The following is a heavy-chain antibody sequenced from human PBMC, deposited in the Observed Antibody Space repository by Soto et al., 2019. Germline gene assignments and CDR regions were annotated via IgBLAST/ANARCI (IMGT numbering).Heavy chain of an antibody. J-gene: IGHJ4*02. Sequence: SETLSLTCTVSGGSISGHYWTWIRQPPGKGLEWIGYIFYSGSTNYNPSLKSRVTISVDTSKNQFSLKLSSVTAADTAVYYCARVGSSGWSPDYWGPGTLVTVSS. D-gene: IGHD6-19*01. CDR1: GGSISGHY. CDR3: ARVGSSGWSPDY. V-gene: IGHV4-59*11. CDR2: IFYSGST.